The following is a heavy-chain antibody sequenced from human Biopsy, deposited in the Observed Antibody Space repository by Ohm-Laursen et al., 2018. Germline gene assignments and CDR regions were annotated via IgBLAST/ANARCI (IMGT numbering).Heavy chain of an antibody. CDR1: RFTFNKYA. CDR3: SKGGYCSATSCNMDVDY. Sequence: SLRLSCAASRFTFNKYAMHWVRQALGKGLEWVSTIGANGVTTFYADPVKGRFTISRDGSSNTLYLQMHSLRADDTALYYFSKGGYCSATSCNMDVDYWGQGALVTVSS. D-gene: IGHD2-2*02. V-gene: IGHV3-23*01. J-gene: IGHJ4*02. CDR2: IGANGVTT.